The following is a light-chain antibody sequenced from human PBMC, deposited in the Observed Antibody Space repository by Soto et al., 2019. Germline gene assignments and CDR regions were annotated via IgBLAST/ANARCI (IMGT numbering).Light chain of an antibody. J-gene: IGKJ1*01. V-gene: IGKV3-11*01. Sequence: EIVLTQSPATLSLSPGERATLSCRASQSVSSYLAWYQPEPGQAPRLLIYAASNRATGTPARFSGSGSGTDFPLTTSSLEPEDFAVYYCQQRSNWPQTWTFGQGTKVDIK. CDR2: AAS. CDR3: QQRSNWPQTWT. CDR1: QSVSSY.